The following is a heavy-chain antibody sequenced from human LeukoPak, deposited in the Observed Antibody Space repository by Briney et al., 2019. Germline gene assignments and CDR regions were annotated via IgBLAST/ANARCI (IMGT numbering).Heavy chain of an antibody. D-gene: IGHD2/OR15-2a*01. CDR2: RFYSGST. CDR3: ARHSCTTSSCTGFYGMDV. V-gene: IGHV4-39*01. Sequence: GTLSPTGPVSGGPTGGISYPWGWFRRPPGTGLEGIAKRFYSGSTYYNPSLKSRVSISVDTSKNQFSLKLSSVTAADTAVYYCARHSCTTSSCTGFYGMDVWGQGTSVTVSS. CDR1: GGPTGGISYP. J-gene: IGHJ6*02.